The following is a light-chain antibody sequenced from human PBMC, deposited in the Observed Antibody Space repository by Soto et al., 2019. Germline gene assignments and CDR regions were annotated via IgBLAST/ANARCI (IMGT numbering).Light chain of an antibody. J-gene: IGKJ2*01. CDR2: GTS. CDR3: PHDYIYPYT. Sequence: GGRVTITFRASQDIRNDLGWYQQKPGKAPKLLIYGTSNLQSGVPSRFSGSGSGTDFTLTISSLQPEDFAIYYCPHDYIYPYTLGQGTQVDIK. V-gene: IGKV1-6*01. CDR1: QDIRND.